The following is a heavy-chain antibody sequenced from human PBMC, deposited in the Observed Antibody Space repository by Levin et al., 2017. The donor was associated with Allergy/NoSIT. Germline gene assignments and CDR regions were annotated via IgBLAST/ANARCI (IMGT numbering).Heavy chain of an antibody. Sequence: PGGSLRLSCSASGFSFGDYYMSWVRQAPGKGLEWLSDMSSSGGTIYYADSVKGRFTISRDNAKNSLYLHMNSLRVEDTAVYYCARVRGDYGDYIGASYFDYWGQGTLVTVSS. V-gene: IGHV3-11*01. CDR2: MSSSGGTI. J-gene: IGHJ4*02. D-gene: IGHD4-17*01. CDR1: GFSFGDYY. CDR3: ARVRGDYGDYIGASYFDY.